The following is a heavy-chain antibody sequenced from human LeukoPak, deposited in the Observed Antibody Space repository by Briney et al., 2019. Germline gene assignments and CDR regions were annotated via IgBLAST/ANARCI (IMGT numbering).Heavy chain of an antibody. CDR2: IYHSGST. Sequence: SETLSLTCTVSGGSISSGGYYWSWIRQPPGKGLEWIGYIYHSGSTTYNPSLKSRVTISLDRSKNQFSLKLSSVTAADTAVYYCARGGRGVAAAGRSDDYWGQGTLVTVSS. V-gene: IGHV4-30-2*01. CDR1: GGSISSGGYY. D-gene: IGHD6-13*01. CDR3: ARGGRGVAAAGRSDDY. J-gene: IGHJ4*02.